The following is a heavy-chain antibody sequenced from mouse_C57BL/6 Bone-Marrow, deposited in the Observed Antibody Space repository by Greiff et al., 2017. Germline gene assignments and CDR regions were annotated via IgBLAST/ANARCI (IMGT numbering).Heavy chain of an antibody. Sequence: EVQLLESGAGLVKPGGSLKLSCAASGFTFSSYAMSWVRQTPEKRLEWVAYISSGGGYIYYADTVKGRFTISRDNARNTLCLQMCSRKSVDTAIYYCTREGPDYFDYWGQGTTLTVSS. V-gene: IGHV5-9-1*02. CDR1: GFTFSSYA. J-gene: IGHJ2*01. D-gene: IGHD3-3*01. CDR2: ISSGGGYI. CDR3: TREGPDYFDY.